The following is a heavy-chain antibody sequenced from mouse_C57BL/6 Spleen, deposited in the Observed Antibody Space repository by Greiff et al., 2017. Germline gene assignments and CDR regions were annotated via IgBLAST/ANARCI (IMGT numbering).Heavy chain of an antibody. CDR1: GYAFSSSW. J-gene: IGHJ4*01. Sequence: VKLMEPGPELVKPGASVKISCKASGYAFSSSWMNWVKQRPGKGLEWIGRIYPGDGDTNYNGKFKGKATLTADKSSSTAYMQLSSLTSEDSAVYFCARNGDCGGDYAMDYWGQGTSVTVSS. V-gene: IGHV1-82*01. CDR2: IYPGDGDT. CDR3: ARNGDCGGDYAMDY.